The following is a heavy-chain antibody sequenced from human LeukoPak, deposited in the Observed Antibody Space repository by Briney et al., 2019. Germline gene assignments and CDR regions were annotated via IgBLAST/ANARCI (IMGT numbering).Heavy chain of an antibody. J-gene: IGHJ6*02. CDR3: ARGKNPDDYSGYGRATMDV. CDR1: GDSVSSNSAA. V-gene: IGHV6-1*01. CDR2: TYYRSKWYN. Sequence: SQTLSLTCAVFGDSVSSNSAAWNWIRQSPSRGLEWLGRTYYRSKWYNDYAVSVKSRITINPDTSKNQFSLQLNSVTPEDTAVYYCARGKNPDDYSGYGRATMDVWGQGTTVTASS. D-gene: IGHD5-12*01.